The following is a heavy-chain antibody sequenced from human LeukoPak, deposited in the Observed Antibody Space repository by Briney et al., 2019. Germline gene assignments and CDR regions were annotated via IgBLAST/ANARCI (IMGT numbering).Heavy chain of an antibody. V-gene: IGHV3-49*04. CDR3: TRVAGGYYGSGSTT. D-gene: IGHD3-10*01. CDR1: GFTLGDYA. CDR2: IRSKAYGGTT. Sequence: GRSLRLSRTSSGFTLGDYAMSWVRQAPGKGLEWVGFIRSKAYGGTTEYAASVKGRFTISRDDSKSIAYLQMNSLKTEDTAVYYCTRVAGGYYGSGSTTWGQGTLVTVSS. J-gene: IGHJ4*02.